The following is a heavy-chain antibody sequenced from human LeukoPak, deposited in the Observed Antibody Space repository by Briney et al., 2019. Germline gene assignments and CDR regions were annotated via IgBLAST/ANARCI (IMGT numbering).Heavy chain of an antibody. CDR1: GFSFSTYS. D-gene: IGHD6-19*01. CDR3: ARDQWRADAFDI. Sequence: GGSLRLSCAASGFSFSTYSMNWVRQAPGKGLEWVSYISSTSNTIYYADSVKGRFTISRDNSKNTLYLQMNSLRAEDTAVYYCARDQWRADAFDIWGQGTMVTVSS. J-gene: IGHJ3*02. CDR2: ISSTSNTI. V-gene: IGHV3-48*01.